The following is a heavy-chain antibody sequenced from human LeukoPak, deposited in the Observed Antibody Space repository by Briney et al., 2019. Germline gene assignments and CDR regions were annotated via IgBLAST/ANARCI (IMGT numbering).Heavy chain of an antibody. J-gene: IGHJ5*02. CDR1: GFTFSNYY. CDR2: ITSTHRTT. V-gene: IGHV3-11*04. CDR3: ARASAVTGAFRDNWFDP. Sequence: GESLRLSCAASGFTFSNYYMSWIRQAPGKGLEWVSYITSTHRTTYYADSVKGRFTISRDNSKNILHLQMNSLRAEDTAIYYCARASAVTGAFRDNWFDPWGQGTLVTVSS. D-gene: IGHD6-19*01.